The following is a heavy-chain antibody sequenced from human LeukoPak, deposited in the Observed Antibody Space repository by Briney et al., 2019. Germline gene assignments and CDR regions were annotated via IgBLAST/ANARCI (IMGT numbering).Heavy chain of an antibody. CDR2: VYNSGGS. CDR1: GGSVSSGSYY. D-gene: IGHD4-17*01. CDR3: AREHDFGRFDF. J-gene: IGHJ4*02. Sequence: SETLSLTCTVFGGSVSSGSYYWSWIRQPPGKGLEWFGNVYNSGGSNYNPSLQSRVTISMDTSKNQFSLKLTSITAADTAVYFCAREHDFGRFDFWGQGTLVVVSS. V-gene: IGHV4-61*01.